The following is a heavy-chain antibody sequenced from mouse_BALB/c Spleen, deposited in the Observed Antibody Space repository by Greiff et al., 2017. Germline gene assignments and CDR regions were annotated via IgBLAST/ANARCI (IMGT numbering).Heavy chain of an antibody. CDR1: GFTFNTYA. Sequence: EVMLVESGGGLVQPKGSLKLSCAASGFTFNTYAMNWVRQAPGKGLEWVARIRSKSNNYATYYADSVKDRFTISRDDSQSMLYLQMNNLKTEDTAMYYCVRHYYGHYAMDYWGQGTSVTVSS. CDR2: IRSKSNNYAT. V-gene: IGHV10-1*02. J-gene: IGHJ4*01. D-gene: IGHD1-2*01. CDR3: VRHYYGHYAMDY.